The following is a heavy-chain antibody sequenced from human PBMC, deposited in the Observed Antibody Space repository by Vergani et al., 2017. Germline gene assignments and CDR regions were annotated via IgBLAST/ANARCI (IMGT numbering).Heavy chain of an antibody. CDR2: IRYDGSIE. CDR3: ANSVIAGNVGVAYFGMDV. D-gene: IGHD2/OR15-2a*01. CDR1: GFTLNTYG. V-gene: IGHV3-30*02. J-gene: IGHJ6*02. Sequence: QVQILQSGGGVVQPGGSLRLSCTLSGFTLNTYGIHWVRQAPGKGLEWVSFIRYDGSIEYYGDSVKGRFTISRDKSQNTVNLQMNSLRTEDTAVYFCANSVIAGNVGVAYFGMDVWGRGTTVTVSS.